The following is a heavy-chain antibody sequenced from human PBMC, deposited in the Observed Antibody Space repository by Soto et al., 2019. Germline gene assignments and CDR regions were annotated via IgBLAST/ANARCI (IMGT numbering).Heavy chain of an antibody. CDR1: GGSISSGGYY. Sequence: SETLSLTCTFSGGSISSGGYYWSWIRQHPGKGLEWIGYIYYSGSTYYNPSLKSRVTISVDTSKNQFSLKLSSVTAADTAVYYCARFDYGGIYFDYWGQGTLVTVSS. J-gene: IGHJ4*02. V-gene: IGHV4-31*03. CDR2: IYYSGST. D-gene: IGHD4-17*01. CDR3: ARFDYGGIYFDY.